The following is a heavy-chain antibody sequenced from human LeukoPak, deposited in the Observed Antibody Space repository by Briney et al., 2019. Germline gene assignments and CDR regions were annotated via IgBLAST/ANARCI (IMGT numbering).Heavy chain of an antibody. J-gene: IGHJ4*02. Sequence: SETLSLTCTVSGGSISSSSYYWGWIRQPPGKGLEWIGSIYYSGSTYYNPSLKSRVTISVDTSKNQFSLKLSSVTAADTAIYYCARGLASGYPPIPFDYWGQGTQVTVSS. V-gene: IGHV4-39*01. CDR1: GGSISSSSYY. CDR2: IYYSGST. D-gene: IGHD3-3*01. CDR3: ARGLASGYPPIPFDY.